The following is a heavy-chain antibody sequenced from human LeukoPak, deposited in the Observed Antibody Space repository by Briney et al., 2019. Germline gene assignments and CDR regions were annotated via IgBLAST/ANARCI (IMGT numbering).Heavy chain of an antibody. CDR2: ISGYNGNT. D-gene: IGHD3-9*01. Sequence: GASVKVSCKASGYTFTNYGISWVRQAPGQGLEWMGWISGYNGNTKYAQKLQGRVTMTTDTSTSTAYMELRSLRSDDTAVYYCARTAYDILTGYFQPNWFDPWGQGTLVTVSS. V-gene: IGHV1-18*01. CDR1: GYTFTNYG. J-gene: IGHJ5*02. CDR3: ARTAYDILTGYFQPNWFDP.